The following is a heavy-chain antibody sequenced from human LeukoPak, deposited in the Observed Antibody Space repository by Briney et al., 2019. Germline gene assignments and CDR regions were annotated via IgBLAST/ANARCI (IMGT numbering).Heavy chain of an antibody. CDR3: AVQRVHHGFDI. CDR2: ISSSSTYV. J-gene: IGHJ3*02. V-gene: IGHV3-21*01. CDR1: GFTFNICT. Sequence: GGSLRLSCAASGFTFNICTMNWVRQAPGKGLEWVSSISSSSTYVYYADSLKGRFTISRDNCKHSLYLQMNSLRAEDTAVYYCAVQRVHHGFDIWGQGTMVTVSS. D-gene: IGHD1-1*01.